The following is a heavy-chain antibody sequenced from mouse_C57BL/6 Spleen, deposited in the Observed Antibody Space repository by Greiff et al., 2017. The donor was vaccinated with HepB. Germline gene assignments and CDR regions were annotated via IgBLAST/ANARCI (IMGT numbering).Heavy chain of an antibody. Sequence: DVMLVESGGGLVQPGGSLKLSCAASGFTFSDYGMAWVRQAPRKGPEWVAFISNLAYSIYYADTVTGRFTISRENAKNTLYLEMSSLRSEDTAMYYCAIYPSFAYWGQGTLVTVSA. CDR2: ISNLAYSI. D-gene: IGHD2-3*01. CDR3: AIYPSFAY. J-gene: IGHJ3*01. V-gene: IGHV5-15*01. CDR1: GFTFSDYG.